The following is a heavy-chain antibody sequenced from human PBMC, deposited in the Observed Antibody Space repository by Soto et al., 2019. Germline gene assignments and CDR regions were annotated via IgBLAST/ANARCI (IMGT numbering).Heavy chain of an antibody. Sequence: PSETLSLTCTVSGGSISSYYWSWIRQPPGKGLEWIGYIYYSGSTNYNPSLKSRVTISVDTSKNQFSLKLSSVTAADTAVYYCARGPRGIFDYWGQGTLVTVSS. D-gene: IGHD3-10*01. CDR1: GGSISSYY. CDR3: ARGPRGIFDY. J-gene: IGHJ4*02. CDR2: IYYSGST. V-gene: IGHV4-59*01.